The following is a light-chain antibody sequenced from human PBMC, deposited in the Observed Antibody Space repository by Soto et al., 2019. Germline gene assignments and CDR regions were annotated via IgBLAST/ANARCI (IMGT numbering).Light chain of an antibody. J-gene: IGLJ3*02. CDR3: QVRDSSSDHPDWV. CDR2: YDS. Sequence: SYELTQPPSVSVAPGKTATITCGGNNIGSESVNWYQQKPGQAPVLVIYYDSDRPSGIPERFSGSNSGNTATLTISRVEAGDEADYYCQVRDSSSDHPDWVFGGGTKVTVL. CDR1: NIGSES. V-gene: IGLV3-21*04.